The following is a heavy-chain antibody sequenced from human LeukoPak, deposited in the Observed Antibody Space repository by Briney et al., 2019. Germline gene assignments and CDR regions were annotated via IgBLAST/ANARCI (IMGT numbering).Heavy chain of an antibody. CDR3: ATNGPYCSGTSCYGLQH. V-gene: IGHV3-23*01. Sequence: GGSLRLSCTASGFTFTSCAMSWVRQAPGKGLEWVSTITDSSGGSTFYADSVKGRFTISRDNSKHTVYLQMNSLRVDDTAVYYCATNGPYCSGTSCYGLQHWGQGTLVTVSS. D-gene: IGHD2-2*01. J-gene: IGHJ1*01. CDR1: GFTFTSCA. CDR2: ITDSSGGST.